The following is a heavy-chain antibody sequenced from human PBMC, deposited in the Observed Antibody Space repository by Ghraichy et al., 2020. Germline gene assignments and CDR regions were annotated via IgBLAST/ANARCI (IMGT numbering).Heavy chain of an antibody. CDR2: INQDGSVK. Sequence: GGSLRLSCAASGFTFSSHWMSWVRQVPGKGLEWVAYINQDGSVKYYVDSVKGRFTISRDNAKNSLYLQMNSLRAEDTAVYHCARGTHGSGWFVDYWGQGTQVTVSS. D-gene: IGHD6-19*01. V-gene: IGHV3-7*01. CDR1: GFTFSSHW. J-gene: IGHJ4*02. CDR3: ARGTHGSGWFVDY.